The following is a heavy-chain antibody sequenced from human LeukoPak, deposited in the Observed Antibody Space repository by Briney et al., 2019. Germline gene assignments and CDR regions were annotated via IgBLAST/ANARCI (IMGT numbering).Heavy chain of an antibody. CDR2: INSDGSNI. CDR3: ARDGVGYCSGGSCRGGLGYDY. V-gene: IGHV3-74*01. CDR1: GFTFSHYY. J-gene: IGHJ4*02. D-gene: IGHD2-15*01. Sequence: GGSLRLSCAASGFTFSHYYMHWVRQAPGKGLVWVSHINSDGSNINYADSVKGRFTISRDNAKNTLYLQMNSLRAEDTAVYYCARDGVGYCSGGSCRGGLGYDYWGQGTLVTVSS.